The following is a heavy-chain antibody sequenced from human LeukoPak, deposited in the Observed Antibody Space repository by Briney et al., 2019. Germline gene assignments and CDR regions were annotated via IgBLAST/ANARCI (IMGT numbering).Heavy chain of an antibody. CDR3: ARGYCTSTSCYNDY. CDR1: GFSFNRYS. D-gene: IGHD2-2*02. V-gene: IGHV3-21*01. Sequence: GGSLRLSCAASGFSFNRYSMNWVRQAPGKGLEWVSSISSSSSYIYYSDSVKGRFTISRGNAKNSLYLQMNSLRTEDTAVYSCARGYCTSTSCYNDYWGQGTLVTVSS. CDR2: ISSSSSYI. J-gene: IGHJ4*02.